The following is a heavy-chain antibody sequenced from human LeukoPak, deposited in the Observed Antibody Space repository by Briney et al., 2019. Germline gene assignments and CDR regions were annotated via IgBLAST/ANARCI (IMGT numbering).Heavy chain of an antibody. CDR3: AREDTAMVEDY. CDR2: ISSSSSTI. V-gene: IGHV3-48*01. CDR1: GFTFSSYS. J-gene: IGHJ4*02. D-gene: IGHD5-18*01. Sequence: GGSLRLSCAASGFTFSSYSMNWVRQAPGKGLEWVSYISSSSSTIYYADSVKGRFTISRDNAKNSLYLQMNSLRAEDTAVYYCAREDTAMVEDYWGQGTLVTVSS.